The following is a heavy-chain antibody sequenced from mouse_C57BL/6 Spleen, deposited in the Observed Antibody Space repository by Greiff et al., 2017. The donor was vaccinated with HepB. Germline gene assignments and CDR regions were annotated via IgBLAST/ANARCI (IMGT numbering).Heavy chain of an antibody. CDR3: ARLDSSGLVY. J-gene: IGHJ3*01. D-gene: IGHD3-2*02. CDR2: ISSGSSTI. Sequence: DVKLVESGGGLVKPGGSLKLSCAASGFTFSDYGMHWVRQAPEKGLEWVAYISSGSSTIYYADTVKGRFTISRDNAKNTLFLQMTSLRSEETAMYYCARLDSSGLVYWGQGTLVTVSA. CDR1: GFTFSDYG. V-gene: IGHV5-17*01.